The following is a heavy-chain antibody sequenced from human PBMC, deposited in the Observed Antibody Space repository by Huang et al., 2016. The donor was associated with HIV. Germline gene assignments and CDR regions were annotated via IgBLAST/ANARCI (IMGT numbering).Heavy chain of an antibody. CDR3: ARGIRHADDMYSYYMDV. Sequence: QVQLIQSGAEVRNPGASVRVSCKASGYTFTNYDINWVRRSTGQGLEWMGWMNPNSGNRGLAQGFQGRFTFSMKTSKSTAYMELNTLRSDDTAVYYCARGIRHADDMYSYYMDVWGKGTTVIVSS. V-gene: IGHV1-8*03. D-gene: IGHD3-9*01. CDR2: MNPNSGNR. CDR1: GYTFTNYD. J-gene: IGHJ6*03.